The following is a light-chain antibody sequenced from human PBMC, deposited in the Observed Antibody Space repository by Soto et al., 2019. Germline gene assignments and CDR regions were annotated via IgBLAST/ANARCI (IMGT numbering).Light chain of an antibody. J-gene: IGLJ2*01. Sequence: QSALTQPASGSGSPGQSITISCTGTSSDVGGYNYVSWYQQHPGEAPKLMVYDVSYRPSGVSNRFSGSKSGNTASLTISGLQDEDEADYYCRSFTESSTLVLGGGTKLTVL. V-gene: IGLV2-14*01. CDR1: SSDVGGYNY. CDR3: RSFTESSTLV. CDR2: DVS.